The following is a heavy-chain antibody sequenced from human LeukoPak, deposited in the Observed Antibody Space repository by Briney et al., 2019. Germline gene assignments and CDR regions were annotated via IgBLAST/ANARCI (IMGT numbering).Heavy chain of an antibody. Sequence: VRQXHGEGRXWXXGIIPIFGTANYAQTFQGRVTITADESTSTAYMELSSLRSEDTAVYYCARGRAGRIADAFDIWGQGTMVTVSS. CDR2: IIPIFGTA. J-gene: IGHJ3*02. CDR3: ARGRAGRIADAFDI. V-gene: IGHV1-69*01. D-gene: IGHD5-24*01.